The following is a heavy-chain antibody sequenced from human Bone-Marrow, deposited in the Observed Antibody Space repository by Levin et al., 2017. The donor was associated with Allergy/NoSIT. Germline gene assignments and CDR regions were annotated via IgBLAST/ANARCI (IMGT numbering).Heavy chain of an antibody. V-gene: IGHV3-11*03. CDR2: ITGSSGYA. J-gene: IGHJ4*02. Sequence: GGSLRLSCAASGFTFSDYYMTWIRQAPGKGLQWVSYITGSSGYANYADSVKGRFTISRDNTKNSVYLQMNSLRAEDTAVYYCASSSSGDYGDYWGQGTLVTVSS. CDR1: GFTFSDYY. CDR3: ASSSSGDYGDY. D-gene: IGHD4-17*01.